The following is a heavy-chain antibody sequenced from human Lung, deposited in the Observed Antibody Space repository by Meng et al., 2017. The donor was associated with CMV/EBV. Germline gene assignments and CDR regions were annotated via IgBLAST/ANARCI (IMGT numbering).Heavy chain of an antibody. D-gene: IGHD6-13*01. CDR3: ARDRGSRWLWSYFDY. J-gene: IGHJ4*02. Sequence: ASVXVSXKASGYTFTSYYMHWVRQAPGQGLEWMGIINPSGGSTTYAQKFQGRVTMTRDTSTSTVYMELSSLRSEDTAAYYCARDRGSRWLWSYFDYWGQGTLVTVSS. CDR1: GYTFTSYY. CDR2: INPSGGST. V-gene: IGHV1-46*01.